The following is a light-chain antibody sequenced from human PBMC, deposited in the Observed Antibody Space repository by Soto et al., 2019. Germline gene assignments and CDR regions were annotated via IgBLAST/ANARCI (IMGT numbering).Light chain of an antibody. Sequence: EVVLTQSPGTLSLSPGERATLSCRASQTVNNNFFAWYQQKPGQAPRLLMYGISTRATGIPDRFSGSGSGTGFTLTISRLEADDFAVYYCQQYGGSPLYTFGQGTKLEI. CDR2: GIS. V-gene: IGKV3-20*01. CDR3: QQYGGSPLYT. J-gene: IGKJ2*01. CDR1: QTVNNNF.